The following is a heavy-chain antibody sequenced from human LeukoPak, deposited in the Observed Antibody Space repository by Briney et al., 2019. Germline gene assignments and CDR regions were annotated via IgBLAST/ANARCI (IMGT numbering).Heavy chain of an antibody. V-gene: IGHV4-59*05. CDR2: IYYGGTS. CDR1: GGSISSYY. J-gene: IGHJ4*02. CDR3: AIPSRSPYYFDY. Sequence: PSETLSLTCTVSGGSISSYYWSWIRQPPGKGLEWLGSIYYGGTSYYNPSLKSRVTISVDTSKNQFSLKLNSVTAADTAVYYCAIPSRSPYYFDYWGQGTLVTVSS.